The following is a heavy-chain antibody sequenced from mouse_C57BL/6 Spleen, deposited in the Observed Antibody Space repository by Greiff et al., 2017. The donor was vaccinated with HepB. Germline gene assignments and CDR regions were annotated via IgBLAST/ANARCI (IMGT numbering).Heavy chain of an antibody. Sequence: VKLQQPGAELVRPGSSVKLSCKASGYTFTSYWMHWVKQRPIQGLEWIGNIDPSDSETHYNQKFKDKATLTVDKSSSTAYMQLSSLTSEDSAVYYCVPEVYDGYFDVWGTGTTVTVSS. CDR3: VPEVYDGYFDV. V-gene: IGHV1-52*01. CDR2: IDPSDSET. CDR1: GYTFTSYW. J-gene: IGHJ1*03. D-gene: IGHD2-3*01.